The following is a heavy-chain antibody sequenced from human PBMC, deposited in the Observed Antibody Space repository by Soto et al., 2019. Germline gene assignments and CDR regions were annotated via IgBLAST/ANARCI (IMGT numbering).Heavy chain of an antibody. Sequence: PGESLKISCKGSGYIFTSYWIGLGLQGPGKGLEWMGIIYPGDSDTRYSPSLQGQVTISADKSISTAYLQWSSLKASDTAMYYCARRFYDFSGDYYYGMDVWGQGTTVTVS. CDR2: IYPGDSDT. CDR1: GYIFTSYW. CDR3: ARRFYDFSGDYYYGMDV. D-gene: IGHD3-3*01. J-gene: IGHJ6*02. V-gene: IGHV5-51*01.